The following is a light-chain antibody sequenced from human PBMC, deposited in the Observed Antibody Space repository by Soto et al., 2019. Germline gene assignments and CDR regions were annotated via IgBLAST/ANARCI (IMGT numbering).Light chain of an antibody. CDR1: QSVSSSY. V-gene: IGKV3-20*01. CDR2: GAS. CDR3: QQYGSSPQT. Sequence: EIGLTQSPGTLSLSPGERATLSCRASQSVSSSYLAWYQQKPGQAPRLLIYGASSRATGIPDRFSGSGSGTDFTLTISRLEPEDFAVYSCQQYGSSPQTFGKRTRLEIK. J-gene: IGKJ5*01.